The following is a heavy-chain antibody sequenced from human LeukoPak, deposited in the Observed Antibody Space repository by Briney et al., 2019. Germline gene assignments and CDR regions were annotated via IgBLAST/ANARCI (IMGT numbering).Heavy chain of an antibody. D-gene: IGHD2-2*01. J-gene: IGHJ5*02. V-gene: IGHV3-23*01. CDR2: ISGSGGST. CDR3: AKDGCSSTSCYSLGPNWFDP. Sequence: GGSLRLSCAASGFTFSSYAMSWVRQAPGKGLEWVSAISGSGGSTYCADSVKGRFTISRDNSKNTLYLQMNSLRAEDTAVYYCAKDGCSSTSCYSLGPNWFDPWGQGTLVTVSS. CDR1: GFTFSSYA.